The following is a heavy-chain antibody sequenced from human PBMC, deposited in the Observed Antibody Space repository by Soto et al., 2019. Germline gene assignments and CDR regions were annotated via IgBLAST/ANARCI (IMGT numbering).Heavy chain of an antibody. J-gene: IGHJ5*02. CDR1: GWSFSGYY. D-gene: IGHD6-6*01. V-gene: IGHV4-34*01. Sequence: SETLSLTGSVYGWSFSGYYWRWIRQPPGKGLEWIGEINHSGSTNYNPSLKSRVTISVDTSKNQFSLKLSSVTAADTAVYYCARGGVSENWFDPWGQGTLVTVSS. CDR3: ARGGVSENWFDP. CDR2: INHSGST.